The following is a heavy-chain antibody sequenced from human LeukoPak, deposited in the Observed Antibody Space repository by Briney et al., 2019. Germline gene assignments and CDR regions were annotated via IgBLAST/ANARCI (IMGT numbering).Heavy chain of an antibody. J-gene: IGHJ4*02. V-gene: IGHV1-2*02. CDR3: ASNIVATITPFDY. CDR1: GYTFTSFY. D-gene: IGHD5-12*01. Sequence: ASVKLSCKASGYTFTSFYMHWVRQAPGQGLEWMGWINPNSGGTNYAQKFQGRVTMTRDTSISTVYMELSGLRSDDTAVYYCASNIVATITPFDYWGQGTLVTVSS. CDR2: INPNSGGT.